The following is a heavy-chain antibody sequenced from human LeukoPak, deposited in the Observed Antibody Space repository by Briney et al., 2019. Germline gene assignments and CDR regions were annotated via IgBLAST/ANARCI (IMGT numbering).Heavy chain of an antibody. V-gene: IGHV3-30-3*01. Sequence: PGGSLRLSCAASGFTFNSYTMHWVRQAPGKGLVWVAVISYDGSIKYQADSVKGRFTISRDNSKNTLFLQMNSLRAEDTAVYYCGRDYVTAFDIWGKGKMVTVSS. CDR2: ISYDGSIK. D-gene: IGHD3-10*02. J-gene: IGHJ3*02. CDR3: GRDYVTAFDI. CDR1: GFTFNSYT.